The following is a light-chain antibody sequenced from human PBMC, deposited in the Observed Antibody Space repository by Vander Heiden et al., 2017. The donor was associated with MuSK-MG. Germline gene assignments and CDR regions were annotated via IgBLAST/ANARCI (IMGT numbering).Light chain of an antibody. Sequence: SEMTQSHSTVTASLSARVSVTCPCSQSISRWLASYQQKPGKAPKLLLYDVSSLETGVPPTLSGSGSGTAFTLTIISRQPDDFATYYCHQEDSYRSTFGQGTRVESK. CDR2: DVS. V-gene: IGKV1-5*01. CDR1: QSISRW. CDR3: HQEDSYRST. J-gene: IGKJ1*01.